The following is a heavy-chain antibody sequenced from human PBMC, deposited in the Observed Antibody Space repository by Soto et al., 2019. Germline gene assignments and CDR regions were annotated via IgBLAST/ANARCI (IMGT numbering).Heavy chain of an antibody. J-gene: IGHJ3*02. D-gene: IGHD2-8*02. CDR1: GFTFSSYA. Sequence: HPGGSLRLSCAASGFTFSSYAMSWVRQALGKGLGWVSAISGSGGSTYYAEAVKGRFTISRDNSKNTLYLQMNSLRAEDTAVYYCAKDPLVVNATRDAFDIWGQGTIVTVSS. CDR3: AKDPLVVNATRDAFDI. V-gene: IGHV3-23*01. CDR2: ISGSGGST.